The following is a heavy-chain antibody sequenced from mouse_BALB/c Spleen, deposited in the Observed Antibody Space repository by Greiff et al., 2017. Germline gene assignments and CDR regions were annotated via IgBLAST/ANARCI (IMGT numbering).Heavy chain of an antibody. CDR1: GFTFSSYG. CDR2: INSNGGST. V-gene: IGHV5-6-3*01. CDR3: ARDDDVDY. Sequence: EVHLVESGGGLVQPGGSLKLSCAASGFTFSSYGMSWVRQTPDKRLELVATINSNGGSTYYPDSVKGRFTISRDNAKNTLYLQMSSLKSEDTAMYYCARDDDVDYWGQGTTLTVSS. J-gene: IGHJ2*01.